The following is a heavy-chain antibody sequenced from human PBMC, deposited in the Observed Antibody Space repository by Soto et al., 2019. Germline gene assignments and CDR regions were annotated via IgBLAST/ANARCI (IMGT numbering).Heavy chain of an antibody. CDR1: GYTFTSYD. J-gene: IGHJ6*02. Sequence: ASVKVSCKXSGYTFTSYDINWVRQATGQGLEWMGWMNPNSGNTGYAQKFQGRVTMTRNTSISTAYMELSSLRSEDTAVYYCARVYSSGWYMIRDYYYGMDVWGQGTTVTVSS. V-gene: IGHV1-8*01. D-gene: IGHD6-19*01. CDR3: ARVYSSGWYMIRDYYYGMDV. CDR2: MNPNSGNT.